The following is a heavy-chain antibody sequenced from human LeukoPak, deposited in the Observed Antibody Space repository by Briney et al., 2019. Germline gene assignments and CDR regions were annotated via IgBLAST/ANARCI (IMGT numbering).Heavy chain of an antibody. J-gene: IGHJ4*02. D-gene: IGHD6-6*01. V-gene: IGHV1-46*01. Sequence: ASVKVSCKASGYTFTSYYMHWVRQAPGQGLEWMGIINPSGGSTSYAQKFQGRVTMTRDTSTSTVYMELSSLRSEDTAVYYCARDSSSIAARLPPDYWGQGTLVTVSS. CDR2: INPSGGST. CDR1: GYTFTSYY. CDR3: ARDSSSIAARLPPDY.